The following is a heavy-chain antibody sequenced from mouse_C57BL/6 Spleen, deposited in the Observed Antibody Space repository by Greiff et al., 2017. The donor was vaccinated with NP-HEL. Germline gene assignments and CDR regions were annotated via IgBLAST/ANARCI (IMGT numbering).Heavy chain of an antibody. Sequence: QVQLKQPGAELVRPGTSVKLSCKASGYTFTSYWMHWVKQRPGQGLEWIGVIDPSDSYTNYNQKFKGKATLTVDTSSSTAYMQLSSLTSEDSAVYYCARSRLTGNFDYWGQGTTLTVSS. J-gene: IGHJ2*01. D-gene: IGHD4-1*01. CDR1: GYTFTSYW. V-gene: IGHV1-59*01. CDR2: IDPSDSYT. CDR3: ARSRLTGNFDY.